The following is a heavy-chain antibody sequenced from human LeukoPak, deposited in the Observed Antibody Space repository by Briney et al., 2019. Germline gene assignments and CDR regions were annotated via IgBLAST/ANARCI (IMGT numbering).Heavy chain of an antibody. CDR3: AHGTGEARTVRDDYNDEGFDN. V-gene: IGHV2-5*02. CDR1: GFSLSTSGVG. J-gene: IGHJ4*02. CDR2: IYWEDDK. Sequence: ESGPTLVKPTQTLTLTCTLSGFSLSTSGVGVGWIRQPPRKALEWLAFIYWEDDKRYSPSLTNRLTIAKGTSENQVVLTMTNMDPVDTGTYFCAHGTGEARTVRDDYNDEGFDNWGQGTLVTVSS. D-gene: IGHD5-24*01.